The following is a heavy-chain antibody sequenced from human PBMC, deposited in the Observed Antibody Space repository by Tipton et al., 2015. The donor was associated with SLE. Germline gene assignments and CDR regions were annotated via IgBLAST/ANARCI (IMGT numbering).Heavy chain of an antibody. CDR3: ARHVPAGSEGWLDP. D-gene: IGHD2-2*01. J-gene: IGHJ5*02. V-gene: IGHV5-51*01. Sequence: QLVQSGAEVKKPGESLRISCKGSGYSFSTYWIGWVRQMPGKGLEWMGFIYPDDSDARYSPSFQGHVTISADKSISTAYLQWSSLKASDTAMYYCARHVPAGSEGWLDPWGQGTLVSVSS. CDR2: IYPDDSDA. CDR1: GYSFSTYW.